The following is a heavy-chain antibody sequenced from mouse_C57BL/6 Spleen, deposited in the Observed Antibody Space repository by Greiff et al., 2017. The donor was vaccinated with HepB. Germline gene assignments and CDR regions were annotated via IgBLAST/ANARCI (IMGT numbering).Heavy chain of an antibody. CDR3: ARRLYWGFAY. CDR2: INPNNGGT. D-gene: IGHD2-1*01. CDR1: GYTFTDYN. V-gene: IGHV1-18*01. Sequence: VQLKESGPELVKPGASVKIPCKASGYTFTDYNMDWVKQSHGKSLEWIGDINPNNGGTIYNQKFKGKATLTVEKSSSTAYMELRSLTSEDTAVYYCARRLYWGFAYWGQGTLVTVSA. J-gene: IGHJ3*01.